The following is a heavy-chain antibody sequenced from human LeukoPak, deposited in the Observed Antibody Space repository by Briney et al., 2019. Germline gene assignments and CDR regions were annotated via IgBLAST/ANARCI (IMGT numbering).Heavy chain of an antibody. Sequence: SETLSLTCAVYGGSFSGYYRSWIRQPPGKGLEWIGAINHSGSTNYNPSLKSRVTISVDTSKNQFSLKLSSVTAADTAVYYCARGHVNSGGYPHIFDYWGQGTLVTVSS. CDR1: GGSFSGYY. J-gene: IGHJ4*02. CDR3: ARGHVNSGGYPHIFDY. V-gene: IGHV4-34*01. CDR2: INHSGST. D-gene: IGHD1-26*01.